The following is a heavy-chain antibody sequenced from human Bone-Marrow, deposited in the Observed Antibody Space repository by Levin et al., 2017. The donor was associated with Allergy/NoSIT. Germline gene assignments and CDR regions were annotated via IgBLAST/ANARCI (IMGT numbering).Heavy chain of an antibody. Sequence: KASETLSLTCTVSGGSISSSNYYWGWIRQPPGKGLEWIGSIYYSGSTYYNTSLMSRVTISVDTSKNQFSLKVSSVTAADTGVYYCARDPTDCAGASCYKGWFDPWGQRTLVTVSS. V-gene: IGHV4-39*07. D-gene: IGHD2-2*02. CDR1: GGSISSSNYY. J-gene: IGHJ5*02. CDR3: ARDPTDCAGASCYKGWFDP. CDR2: IYYSGST.